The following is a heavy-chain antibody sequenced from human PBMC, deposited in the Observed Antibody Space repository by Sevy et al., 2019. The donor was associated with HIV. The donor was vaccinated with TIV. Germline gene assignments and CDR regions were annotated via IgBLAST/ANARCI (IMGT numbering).Heavy chain of an antibody. CDR3: ARQDPTYYYGMDV. CDR2: IYPGDSDT. D-gene: IGHD1-1*01. Sequence: GESLKISCKGSGYSFTSYWIGWVRQMPGKGLEWMGIIYPGDSDTRYSPSFQGQVTISAEKSINPAYLQWSSLKASDTAMYYCARQDPTYYYGMDVWGQGTTVTVSS. V-gene: IGHV5-51*01. J-gene: IGHJ6*02. CDR1: GYSFTSYW.